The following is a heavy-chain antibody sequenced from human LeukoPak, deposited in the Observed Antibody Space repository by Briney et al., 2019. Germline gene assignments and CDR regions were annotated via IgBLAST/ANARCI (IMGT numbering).Heavy chain of an antibody. D-gene: IGHD3-10*01. J-gene: IGHJ5*02. V-gene: IGHV1-24*01. Sequence: GASVKVSCKVSGYTLTELSMHWVRQAPGKGLEWMGGFDPEDGETIYAQKFQGRVTMTEDTSTDTAYMELSSLRSEDMAVYYCATDLYGSGSYYPWGQGTLVTVSS. CDR3: ATDLYGSGSYYP. CDR2: FDPEDGET. CDR1: GYTLTELS.